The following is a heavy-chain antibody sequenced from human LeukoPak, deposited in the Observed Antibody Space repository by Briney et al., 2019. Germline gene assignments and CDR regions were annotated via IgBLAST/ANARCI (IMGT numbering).Heavy chain of an antibody. D-gene: IGHD3-10*01. CDR2: IYPGDSDT. Sequence: GESLKISCKGSGYSFTNYWIGWVRQMPGKGLEWMGIIYPGDSDTTYSPSFQGQVTISADKSISTAYLQWSSLKASDTAMYYCARRKASYYGSGSSLDYWGQGTLVTVSS. CDR3: ARRKASYYGSGSSLDY. V-gene: IGHV5-51*01. J-gene: IGHJ4*02. CDR1: GYSFTNYW.